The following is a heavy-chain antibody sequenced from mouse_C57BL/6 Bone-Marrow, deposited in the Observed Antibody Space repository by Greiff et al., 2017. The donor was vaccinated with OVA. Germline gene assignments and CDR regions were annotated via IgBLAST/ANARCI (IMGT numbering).Heavy chain of an antibody. CDR1: GYTFTSYW. V-gene: IGHV1-7*01. Sequence: QVQLKESGAELAKPGASVKLSCKASGYTFTSYWMHWVKQRPGQGLEWIGYINPSSGYTKYNQKFKDKATLTADKSSSTAYLQLSSLTYEDSAVYYCARGNITTVVEGYWGQGTTLTVSS. CDR2: INPSSGYT. D-gene: IGHD1-1*01. J-gene: IGHJ2*01. CDR3: ARGNITTVVEGY.